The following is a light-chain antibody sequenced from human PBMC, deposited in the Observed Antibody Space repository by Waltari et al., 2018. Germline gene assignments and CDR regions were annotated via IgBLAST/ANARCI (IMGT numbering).Light chain of an antibody. CDR3: CSYASTDSYV. CDR1: SSDVGSYNA. CDR2: EVT. Sequence: QSALTQPASVSGSPGQSITISCTGTSSDVGSYNADSWYQKHPGKAPKLMIYEVTKRPSGISYRFSGSKSGNTASLTISGLQAEDEADYYCCSYASTDSYVFGTGTKV. V-gene: IGLV2-23*02. J-gene: IGLJ1*01.